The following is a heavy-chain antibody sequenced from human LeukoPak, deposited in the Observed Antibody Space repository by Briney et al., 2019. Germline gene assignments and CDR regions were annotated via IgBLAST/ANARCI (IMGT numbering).Heavy chain of an antibody. Sequence: PSETLSLTCAVSGGSISSGGSSWSWIRQPPGKGLEWIGYIYHSGSTYYNPSLKSRVTISVDRSKNQFSLKLSSVTAADTAVYYCARGRAARFYYYGMDVWGQGTTVTVSS. CDR3: ARGRAARFYYYGMDV. V-gene: IGHV4-30-2*01. J-gene: IGHJ6*02. CDR2: IYHSGST. D-gene: IGHD6-25*01. CDR1: GGSISSGGSS.